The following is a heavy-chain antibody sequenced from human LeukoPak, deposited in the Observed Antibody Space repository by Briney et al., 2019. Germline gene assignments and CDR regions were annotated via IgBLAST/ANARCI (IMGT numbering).Heavy chain of an antibody. Sequence: ASVKVSCKASGYTFGSYYISWVRQAPGQGLGWMGWISGYNGNTNYAQRFQDRITMTVDKSTTTVYMELNSLRAEDTAVYYCAKDRTYCGGDCYSYYFDYWGQGTLVTVSS. CDR2: ISGYNGNT. J-gene: IGHJ4*02. D-gene: IGHD2-21*02. CDR1: GYTFGSYY. V-gene: IGHV1-18*01. CDR3: AKDRTYCGGDCYSYYFDY.